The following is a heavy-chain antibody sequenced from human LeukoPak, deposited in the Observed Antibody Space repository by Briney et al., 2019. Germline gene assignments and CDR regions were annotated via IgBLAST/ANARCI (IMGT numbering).Heavy chain of an antibody. V-gene: IGHV3-23*01. CDR1: GFTSSSYA. J-gene: IGHJ4*02. CDR3: AKVRGYCSSNSCYDYYFDY. D-gene: IGHD2-2*01. CDR2: ISGSGGST. Sequence: GGSLRLSCAASGFTSSSYAMSWVRQAPGKGLEWVSAISGSGGSTYYADSVKGRLTISRDNSKNTLYLQMNSLRAEDTAVYYCAKVRGYCSSNSCYDYYFDYWGQGTLVTVSS.